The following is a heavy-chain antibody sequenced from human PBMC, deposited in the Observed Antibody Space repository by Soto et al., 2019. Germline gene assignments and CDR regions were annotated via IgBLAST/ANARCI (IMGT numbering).Heavy chain of an antibody. Sequence: SDTLSLTCTVFGGSIGTSYWNWIRQSPGKGLEWSGYIFYSGSTNYTPSLTSRRTLSVDTSQNQVSLKLSAVTAAGTAVYFCVREGASGFGMDVWGQGTTVTVSS. V-gene: IGHV4-59*12. CDR1: GGSIGTSY. CDR3: VREGASGFGMDV. J-gene: IGHJ6*02. D-gene: IGHD1-26*01. CDR2: IFYSGST.